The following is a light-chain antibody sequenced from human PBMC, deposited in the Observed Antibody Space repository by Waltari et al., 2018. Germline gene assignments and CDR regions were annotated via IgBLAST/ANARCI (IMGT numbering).Light chain of an antibody. CDR3: CSYKRGATWV. CDR1: SSDVGGYDY. J-gene: IGLJ3*02. CDR2: VVV. V-gene: IGLV2-14*03. Sequence: QSVLTQPASVSGSPGQSITISCTGTSSDVGGYDYVSWYQQSPGKAPKLIIYVVVKRPSGVSTRFSASKSDNTASLTISGLQAEDEGDYYCCSYKRGATWVFGGGTALTVL.